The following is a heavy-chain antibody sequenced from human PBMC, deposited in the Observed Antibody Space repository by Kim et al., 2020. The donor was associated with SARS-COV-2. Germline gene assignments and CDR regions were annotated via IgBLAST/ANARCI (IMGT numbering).Heavy chain of an antibody. Sequence: GGSLRLSCAASGFTFSSYEMNWVRQAPGKGLEWVSYISSSGSTIYYADSVKGRFTISRDNAKNSLYLQMNSLRAEDTAVYYCARAPGYSGSYFPDYYYGMDVWGQGTTVTVSS. CDR2: ISSSGSTI. D-gene: IGHD1-26*01. CDR3: ARAPGYSGSYFPDYYYGMDV. CDR1: GFTFSSYE. V-gene: IGHV3-48*03. J-gene: IGHJ6*02.